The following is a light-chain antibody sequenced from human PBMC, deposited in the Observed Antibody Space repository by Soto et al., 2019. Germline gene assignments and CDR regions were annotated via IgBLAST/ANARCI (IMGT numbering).Light chain of an antibody. J-gene: IGKJ2*01. V-gene: IGKV1-39*01. CDR3: QQSYNTPYT. Sequence: DIQMTQSPSSLSASVGDRVTIACRASQSISTYLNWYQQKPGKAPKLLIYAASNLQSGVPSRFSGSGSGTAFSLTISSLQPEDFATDYCQQSYNTPYTFGQGTKLEIK. CDR2: AAS. CDR1: QSISTY.